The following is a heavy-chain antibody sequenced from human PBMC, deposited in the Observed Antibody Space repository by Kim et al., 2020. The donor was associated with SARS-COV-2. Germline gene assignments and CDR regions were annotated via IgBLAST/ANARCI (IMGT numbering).Heavy chain of an antibody. V-gene: IGHV3-53*01. Sequence: GGSLRLSCAASGFTVSSNYMSWVRQAPGKGLEWVSVIYSGGSTYYADSVKGRFTISRDNSKNTLYLQMNSLRAEDTAVYYCAREVRGANDQQLVQSDAFDIWGQGTMVTVSS. J-gene: IGHJ3*02. CDR2: IYSGGST. CDR1: GFTVSSNY. CDR3: AREVRGANDQQLVQSDAFDI. D-gene: IGHD6-13*01.